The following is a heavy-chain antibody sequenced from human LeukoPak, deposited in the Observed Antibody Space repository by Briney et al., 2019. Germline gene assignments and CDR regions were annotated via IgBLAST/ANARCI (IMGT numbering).Heavy chain of an antibody. CDR3: ARDRPGYSSSWYSDY. CDR1: GFTFSSYS. Sequence: GGSLRLSCAASGFTFSSYSMNWVRQAPGKGLEWASYISSSSSTIYYADSVKGGFTISRDNAKNSLYLQMNSLRDEDTAVYYCARDRPGYSSSWYSDYWGQGTLVTVSS. CDR2: ISSSSSTI. D-gene: IGHD6-13*01. J-gene: IGHJ4*02. V-gene: IGHV3-48*02.